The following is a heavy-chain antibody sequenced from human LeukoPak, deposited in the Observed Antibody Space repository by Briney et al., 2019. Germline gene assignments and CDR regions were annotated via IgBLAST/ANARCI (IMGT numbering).Heavy chain of an antibody. CDR3: ARDPGEGYFDY. D-gene: IGHD3-10*01. CDR2: INPNSGGT. V-gene: IGHV1-2*06. CDR1: GYTFTGYY. J-gene: IGHJ4*02. Sequence: GESLKISCKASGYTFTGYYMHWVRQAPGQGLEWMGRINPNSGGTNYAQKFQGRVTMTRDTSISTAYMELSRLRSDDTAVYYCARDPGEGYFDYWGQGTLVTVSS.